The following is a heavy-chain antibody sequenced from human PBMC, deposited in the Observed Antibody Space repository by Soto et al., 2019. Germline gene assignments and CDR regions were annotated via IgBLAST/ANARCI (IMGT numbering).Heavy chain of an antibody. CDR3: AKDSIKDSSSLRGSYFDY. J-gene: IGHJ4*02. Sequence: EVQLLESGGGLVQRGGSLRLSCAASGFPFSSYVMSWVRQAPGKGLEWVSGISGGGSNTFYADSVKGRFTITRDNSKNTLVLEMNSLGAEDTAVYYCAKDSIKDSSSLRGSYFDYWGQGIGVTVSS. CDR2: ISGGGSNT. CDR1: GFPFSSYV. V-gene: IGHV3-23*01. D-gene: IGHD2-2*01.